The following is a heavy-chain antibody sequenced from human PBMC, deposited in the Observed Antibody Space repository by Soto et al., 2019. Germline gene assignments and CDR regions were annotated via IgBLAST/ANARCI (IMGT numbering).Heavy chain of an antibody. CDR1: GGSVSSGSNY. V-gene: IGHV4-61*01. Sequence: SETLSLTCTVSGGSVSSGSNYWSWIRQPPGKGLEWLGYIYYSGSTNYSPSLKSRVTMSVDTSKNQFSMKVNSVTAADTAVYYCARVGHSGSYYFDYWGQGILVTVSS. CDR3: ARVGHSGSYYFDY. J-gene: IGHJ4*02. D-gene: IGHD1-26*01. CDR2: IYYSGST.